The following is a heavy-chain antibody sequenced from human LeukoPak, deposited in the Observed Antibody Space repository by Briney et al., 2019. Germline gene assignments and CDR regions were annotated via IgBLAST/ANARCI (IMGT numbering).Heavy chain of an antibody. J-gene: IGHJ4*02. CDR2: IRSKAYGGTT. CDR1: GFTFGDYA. Sequence: GGSLRLSCTASGFTFGDYAMSWVRQAPGKGLEWVGFIRSKAYGGTTEYAASVKGRFTISRDDSKSIAYLQMNSLKTEDTAVYYCTSHSIIAAAGTYYFDYWGQGTLVTVSS. D-gene: IGHD6-13*01. V-gene: IGHV3-49*04. CDR3: TSHSIIAAAGTYYFDY.